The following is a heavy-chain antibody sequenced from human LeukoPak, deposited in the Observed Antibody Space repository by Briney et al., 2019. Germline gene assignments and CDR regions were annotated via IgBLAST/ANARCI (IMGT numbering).Heavy chain of an antibody. CDR3: ARSRIAAVVPFYFDS. J-gene: IGHJ4*02. V-gene: IGHV3-30*01. CDR2: ISYDGTNE. Sequence: PGGSLRLSCAASGFTFSSYALNWVRQAPGKGLEWVAVISYDGTNEFYADSVQGRFTISRDNSKNTLNLQMNSLRPEDTAIYYCARSRIAAVVPFYFDSWGQGALVTVSS. D-gene: IGHD6-13*01. CDR1: GFTFSSYA.